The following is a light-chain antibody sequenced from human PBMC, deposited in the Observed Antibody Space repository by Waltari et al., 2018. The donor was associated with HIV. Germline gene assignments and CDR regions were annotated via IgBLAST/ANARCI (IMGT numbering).Light chain of an antibody. V-gene: IGLV1-47*01. CDR2: TNN. CDR1: SSNIGRNS. J-gene: IGLJ1*01. CDR3: AAWNDNLSGYV. Sequence: QSVLTQPPSASGTPGQRLTISCSGSSSNIGRNSVYWYQQLPGTAPKLLIYTNNQRPSGVPDRFSGSKSGTSASLAISGLRSEDEADYYCAAWNDNLSGYVFGTGTKVTV.